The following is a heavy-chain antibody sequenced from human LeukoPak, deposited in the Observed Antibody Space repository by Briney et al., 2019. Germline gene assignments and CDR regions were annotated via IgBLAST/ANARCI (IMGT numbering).Heavy chain of an antibody. Sequence: QTGGSLRLSCAASGFTFSSYAMSWVRQAPGKGLEWVSAISGSGGSTYYADSVKGRFTISRDNSKNTLYLQMNSLRAEDTAVYYCAKSGYSSGWYVADFVYWGQGTLVTVSS. CDR3: AKSGYSSGWYVADFVY. CDR2: ISGSGGST. D-gene: IGHD6-19*01. J-gene: IGHJ4*02. V-gene: IGHV3-23*01. CDR1: GFTFSSYA.